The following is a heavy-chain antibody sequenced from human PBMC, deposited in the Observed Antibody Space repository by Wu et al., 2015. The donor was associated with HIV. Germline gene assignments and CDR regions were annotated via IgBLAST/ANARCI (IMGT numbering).Heavy chain of an antibody. CDR2: INPNSGGS. CDR3: TKDYGIVGSTLPEYFQH. D-gene: IGHD1-26*01. CDR1: GYNFIDNY. V-gene: IGHV1-2*02. J-gene: IGHJ1*01. Sequence: QVQLMQSGAEVKKPGASVKVSCKTSGYNFIDNYIHWVRQAPGQGLEWMGWINPNSGGSRSPQKFQGRVSMTRDTSANTVYLELTRLQFDDTAIYYCTKDYGIVGSTLPEYFQHWGQGTLVTVSS.